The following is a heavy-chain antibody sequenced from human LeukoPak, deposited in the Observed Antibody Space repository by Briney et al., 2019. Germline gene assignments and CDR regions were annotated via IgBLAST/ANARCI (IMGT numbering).Heavy chain of an antibody. CDR3: ASHAVVKGAFDI. D-gene: IGHD2-15*01. Sequence: PSQTLSLTCTVSGGSISSGGYYWSWIRQPPGKGLEWIGYIYHSGSTYYNPSLKSRVTISVDRSKNQFSLKLSSVTAADTAVYYCASHAVVKGAFDIWGQGTMVTVSS. CDR2: IYHSGST. V-gene: IGHV4-30-2*01. J-gene: IGHJ3*02. CDR1: GGSISSGGYY.